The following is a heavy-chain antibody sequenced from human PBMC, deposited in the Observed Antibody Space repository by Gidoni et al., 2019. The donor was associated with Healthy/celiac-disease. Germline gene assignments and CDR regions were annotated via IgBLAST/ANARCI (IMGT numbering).Heavy chain of an antibody. Sequence: EVPPLVSGGGLVPPGGSLTLSCPPSGFTFRRYAMSWVRQAPGKGLEWVSAISGSGGITYYADSVKGRFTISRDNAKNTLYLQMNSLRAEDTAVYYCAKEPGIAAAGHWGQGTLVTVSS. V-gene: IGHV3-23*01. D-gene: IGHD6-13*01. CDR2: ISGSGGIT. CDR1: GFTFRRYA. J-gene: IGHJ4*02. CDR3: AKEPGIAAAGH.